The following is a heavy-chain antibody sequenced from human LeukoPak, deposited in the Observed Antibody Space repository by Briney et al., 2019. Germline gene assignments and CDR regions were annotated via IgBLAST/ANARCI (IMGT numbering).Heavy chain of an antibody. CDR2: MSGTSGYT. CDR3: AKKGSPRAGSSEYYYFDY. J-gene: IGHJ4*02. D-gene: IGHD3-10*01. Sequence: GGSLRLSCEASGFTFSNYAVSWVRQAPGKGLEWVAIMSGTSGYTFYSDTVQGRFTISRDNSKNTLYLQMNSLRAEDTAVYYCAKKGSPRAGSSEYYYFDYWGQGTRVTVSS. CDR1: GFTFSNYA. V-gene: IGHV3-23*01.